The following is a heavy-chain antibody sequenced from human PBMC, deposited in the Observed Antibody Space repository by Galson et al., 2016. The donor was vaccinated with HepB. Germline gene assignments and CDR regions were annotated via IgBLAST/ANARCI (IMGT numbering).Heavy chain of an antibody. CDR1: GFSFSRYS. CDR3: ARDQIGGGEGYLHLGFDY. V-gene: IGHV3-21*01. CDR2: ISKNGGNT. J-gene: IGHJ4*02. D-gene: IGHD5-24*01. Sequence: SLRLSCAASGFSFSRYSMSWVRQAPGKGLEWVSSISKNGGNTHYADSLRGRVAISRDNAKNSLYLQINSLRAEDTATYYCARDQIGGGEGYLHLGFDYWGQGALVTVPS.